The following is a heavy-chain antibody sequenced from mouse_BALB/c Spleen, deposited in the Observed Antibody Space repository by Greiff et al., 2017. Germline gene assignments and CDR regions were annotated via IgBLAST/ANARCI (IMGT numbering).Heavy chain of an antibody. Sequence: VQLQQSGTVLARPGASVKMSCKASGYTFTSYWMHWVKQRPGQGLEWIGAIYPGNSDTSYNQKFKGKAKLTAVTSTSTAYMELSSLTNEESAVYCGTRGYYTLRGAMDYWGQGTSVTVSS. J-gene: IGHJ4*01. D-gene: IGHD1-1*01. CDR3: TRGYYTLRGAMDY. CDR2: IYPGNSDT. CDR1: GYTFTSYW. V-gene: IGHV1-5*01.